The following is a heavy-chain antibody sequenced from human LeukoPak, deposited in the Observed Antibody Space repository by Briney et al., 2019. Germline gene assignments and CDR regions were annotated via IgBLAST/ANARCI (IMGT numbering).Heavy chain of an antibody. CDR2: ISSNGGST. CDR3: ARAQQLNY. D-gene: IGHD6-13*01. J-gene: IGHJ4*02. Sequence: GGSLRLSCAASGFTFSSYAMHWVRQAPGKGLEYVSSISSNGGSTYYANSVKGRFTISRDNSKNTLNLQMGSLRTEDVAVYYCARAQQLNYWGQGTLVTVSS. CDR1: GFTFSSYA. V-gene: IGHV3-64*01.